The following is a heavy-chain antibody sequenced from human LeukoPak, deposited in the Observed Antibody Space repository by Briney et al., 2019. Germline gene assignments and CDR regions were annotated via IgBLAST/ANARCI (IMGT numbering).Heavy chain of an antibody. D-gene: IGHD1-26*01. CDR2: ISRYSAYI. Sequence: GGSLRLSCAASGFTFSSFSITWVRQAPGKGLEWVSSISRYSAYIYYADSVKGRFTISRDNAKNSLYLQMNSLRAEDTAVYYCARLMCSGSYYFDYWGQGTLVTVSS. V-gene: IGHV3-21*01. J-gene: IGHJ4*02. CDR1: GFTFSSFS. CDR3: ARLMCSGSYYFDY.